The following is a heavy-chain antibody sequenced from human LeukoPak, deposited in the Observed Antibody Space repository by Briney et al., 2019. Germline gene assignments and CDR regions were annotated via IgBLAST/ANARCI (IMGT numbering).Heavy chain of an antibody. CDR1: GFIVSSHY. CDR2: IYSGGGT. V-gene: IGHV3-66*01. D-gene: IGHD2-21*02. J-gene: IGHJ3*02. Sequence: PGGSLRLSCAASGFIVSSHYMTWVRQAPGKGLECVSVIYSGGGTYYADSVKGRFTISRDNSKNTLYLQMNSLRAEDTAVYYCARDSSVTAAAFDIWGQGTMVTVPS. CDR3: ARDSSVTAAAFDI.